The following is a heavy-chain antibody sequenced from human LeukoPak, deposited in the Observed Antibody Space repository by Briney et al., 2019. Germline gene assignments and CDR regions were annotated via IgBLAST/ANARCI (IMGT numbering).Heavy chain of an antibody. Sequence: GGSLRLSCAASGFTFSSYWMSWVRQAPGKGLEWVANIKQDGSEKYYVDSVKGRFTISRDNAKNSLYLQMNSLRAEDTAVYYCARDHLHSSSPTDAFDIWGQGTMVTVSS. D-gene: IGHD6-6*01. J-gene: IGHJ3*02. CDR2: IKQDGSEK. CDR3: ARDHLHSSSPTDAFDI. CDR1: GFTFSSYW. V-gene: IGHV3-7*01.